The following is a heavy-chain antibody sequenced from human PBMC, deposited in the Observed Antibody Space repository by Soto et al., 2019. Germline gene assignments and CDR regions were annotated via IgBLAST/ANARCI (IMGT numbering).Heavy chain of an antibody. CDR1: GGSISSAAYC. J-gene: IGHJ4*02. CDR3: ARGPSGDKIDY. Sequence: TLSLPFTVSGGSISSAAYCWSSIRQSPDKGLEWIGHIYDGGTTYSSPSLKGRVTISADTSETQFSLKLSYVSAADTAVYYCARGPSGDKIDYWGQGIQVTVSS. CDR2: IYDGGTT. V-gene: IGHV4-30-4*01. D-gene: IGHD7-27*01.